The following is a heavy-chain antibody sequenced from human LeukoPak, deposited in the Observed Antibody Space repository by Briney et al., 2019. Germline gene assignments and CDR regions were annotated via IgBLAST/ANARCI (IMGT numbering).Heavy chain of an antibody. CDR2: IYYSGST. D-gene: IGHD3-3*01. CDR3: ARVKYYDFWSGHYYYCYGMDV. Sequence: PSETLSLTCTVSGGSISSYYWSWIRQPPGKGLEWIGYIYYSGSTNYNPSLKSRVTISVDTSKNQFSLKLSSVTAADTAVYYCARVKYYDFWSGHYYYCYGMDVWGQGTRVTVSS. CDR1: GGSISSYY. J-gene: IGHJ6*02. V-gene: IGHV4-59*01.